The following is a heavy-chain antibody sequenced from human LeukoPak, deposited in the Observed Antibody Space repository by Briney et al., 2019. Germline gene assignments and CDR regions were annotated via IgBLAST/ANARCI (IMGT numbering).Heavy chain of an antibody. CDR3: ARENEVATIFDY. CDR1: GHTFTGYY. CDR2: INPNSGGT. J-gene: IGHJ4*02. Sequence: ASVKVSCKASGHTFTGYYMHWVRQAPGQGLEWMGWINPNSGGTNYAQKFQGRVTMTRDTSISTAYMELSRLRSDDTAVYYCARENEVATIFDYWGQGTLVTVSS. V-gene: IGHV1-2*02. D-gene: IGHD5-12*01.